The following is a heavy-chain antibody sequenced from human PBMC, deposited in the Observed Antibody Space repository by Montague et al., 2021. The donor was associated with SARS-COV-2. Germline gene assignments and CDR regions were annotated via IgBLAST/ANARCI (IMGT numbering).Heavy chain of an antibody. Sequence: SLRLSCAASGFTFSSYAMSWVRQAPGKGLGWVSAISGSGGSTYYADSVKGRFTISRDNSKNTLYLQMNSLRAEDTAVYYCAKDRELWFGELLPVDYWGQGTLVTVSS. V-gene: IGHV3-23*01. J-gene: IGHJ4*02. CDR2: ISGSGGST. D-gene: IGHD3-10*01. CDR3: AKDRELWFGELLPVDY. CDR1: GFTFSSYA.